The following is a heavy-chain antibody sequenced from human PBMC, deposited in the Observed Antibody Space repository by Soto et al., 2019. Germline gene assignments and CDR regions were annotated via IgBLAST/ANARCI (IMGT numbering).Heavy chain of an antibody. CDR2: IYPGDSDT. J-gene: IGHJ5*02. CDR3: ARPNYCSGGSCYSEWFDP. V-gene: IGHV5-51*01. D-gene: IGHD2-15*01. Sequence: GESLKISCKGYGYSFTSYWIGWVRQMPGKGLEWMGIIYPGDSDTRYSPSFQGQVTISDDKSISTAYLQWSSLKASDTAMYYCARPNYCSGGSCYSEWFDPWGQGTLDTVSS. CDR1: GYSFTSYW.